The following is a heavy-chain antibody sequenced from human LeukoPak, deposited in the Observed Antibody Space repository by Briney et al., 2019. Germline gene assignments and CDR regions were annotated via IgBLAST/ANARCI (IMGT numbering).Heavy chain of an antibody. D-gene: IGHD2-21*01. CDR2: IYGRGSA. Sequence: PSETLSLTCAVSGYTLGRNYYWGWIRQPPGKGLEWIGRIYGRGSASYNPSLMNRVTMSVDTSRNHFSLQLTSVTAADTAVYYWARYYSRGSASTKFDYWGPGILVTISS. CDR1: GYTLGRNYY. V-gene: IGHV4-38-2*01. CDR3: ARYYSRGSASTKFDY. J-gene: IGHJ4*02.